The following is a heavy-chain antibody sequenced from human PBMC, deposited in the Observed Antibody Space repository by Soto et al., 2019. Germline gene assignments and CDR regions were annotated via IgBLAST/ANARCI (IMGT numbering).Heavy chain of an antibody. CDR3: ATGIGVVIIGGMDV. V-gene: IGHV3-48*02. J-gene: IGHJ6*02. CDR2: ISSSSSTI. CDR1: GFTFSSYS. Sequence: EVQLVESGGGLVQPGGSLRLSCAASGFTFSSYSMNWVRQAPGKGLEWVSYISSSSSTIYYADSVKGRFTISRDNAKNSLYLQMNSLRDEDTAVYYCATGIGVVIIGGMDVRGQGTTVTVSS. D-gene: IGHD3-3*01.